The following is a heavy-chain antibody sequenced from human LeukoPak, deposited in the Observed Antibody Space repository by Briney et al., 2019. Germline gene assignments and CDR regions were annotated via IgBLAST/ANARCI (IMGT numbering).Heavy chain of an antibody. CDR3: ARGNYDILTGYYNPFDY. J-gene: IGHJ4*02. CDR1: GFTFSSYS. D-gene: IGHD3-9*01. Sequence: GGSLRLSCAASGFTFSSYSMNWVRQAPGKGLEWVSSISSSSSYIYYADSVKGRFTISRDNSKNTLYLQMNSLRAEDTAVYYCARGNYDILTGYYNPFDYWGQGTLVTVSS. CDR2: ISSSSSYI. V-gene: IGHV3-21*01.